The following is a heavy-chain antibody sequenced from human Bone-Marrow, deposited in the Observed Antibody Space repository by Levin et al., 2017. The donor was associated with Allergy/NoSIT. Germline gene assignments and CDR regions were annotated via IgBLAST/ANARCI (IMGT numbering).Heavy chain of an antibody. CDR3: ARGSRGQYDLTVPTGDVYWFDP. Sequence: GGSLRLSCAASGFTFSSYDMHWVRQATGKGLEWVSAIGTAGDTYYPGSVKGRFTISRENAKNSLYLQMNSLRAGDTAVYYCARGSRGQYDLTVPTGDVYWFDPWGQGTLVTVSS. V-gene: IGHV3-13*01. CDR2: IGTAGDT. J-gene: IGHJ5*02. CDR1: GFTFSSYD. D-gene: IGHD7-27*01.